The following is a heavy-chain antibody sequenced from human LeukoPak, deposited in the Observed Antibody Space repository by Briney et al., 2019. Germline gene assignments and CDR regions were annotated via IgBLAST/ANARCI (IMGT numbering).Heavy chain of an antibody. D-gene: IGHD6-13*01. CDR1: GYTFTSYD. CDR3: ARGGPPYSSSWYWFDP. V-gene: IGHV1-8*01. J-gene: IGHJ5*02. CDR2: MNPNSGNT. Sequence: APVKVSCKASGYTFTSYDINWVRQATGQGLEWMGWMNPNSGNTGYAQKFQGRVTMTRNTSISTAYMELSSLRSEDTAVYYCARGGPPYSSSWYWFDPWGQGTLVTVSS.